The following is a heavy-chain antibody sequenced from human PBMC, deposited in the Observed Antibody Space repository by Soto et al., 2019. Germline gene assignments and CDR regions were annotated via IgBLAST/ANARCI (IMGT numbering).Heavy chain of an antibody. CDR1: GFTFGDYP. CDR3: ARAGIRTSFDY. V-gene: IGHV3-49*03. J-gene: IGHJ4*02. D-gene: IGHD2-21*01. CDR2: IRSKAYGGTT. Sequence: HPGGSLRLSXTASGFTFGDYPMSWFRQAPGKGLEWVGFIRSKAYGGTTEYAASVKGRFTISRDDSKSIAYLQMNSLKTEDTAVYYCARAGIRTSFDYWGQGTLVTVSS.